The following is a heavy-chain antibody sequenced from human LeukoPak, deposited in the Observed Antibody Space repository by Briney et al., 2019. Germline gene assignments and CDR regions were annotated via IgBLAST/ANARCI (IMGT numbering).Heavy chain of an antibody. CDR2: IYYSGST. J-gene: IGHJ4*02. Sequence: SETLSLTCTVSGDSISSGDYYRTWIRQHPGKGLEWIGCIYYSGSTYYNLSLKSRVIISADTSKNHFSLKLSSVTAADTAVYYCARVREATIAPFFDYWGQGILVTVSS. V-gene: IGHV4-31*03. CDR1: GDSISSGDYY. D-gene: IGHD6-13*01. CDR3: ARVREATIAPFFDY.